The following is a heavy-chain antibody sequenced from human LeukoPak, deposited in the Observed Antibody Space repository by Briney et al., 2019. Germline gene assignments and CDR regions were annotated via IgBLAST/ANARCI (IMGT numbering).Heavy chain of an antibody. Sequence: SETLSLTCTVSGGSVSSGSYYWSWVRQPPGKGLEWIGYIYYSGSTNYNPSLKSRVTTSVDTSKNQFSLKLSSVTAADTAVYYCASADYYGSDYGMDVWGQGTTVTVSS. CDR2: IYYSGST. CDR3: ASADYYGSDYGMDV. CDR1: GGSVSSGSYY. V-gene: IGHV4-61*01. J-gene: IGHJ6*02. D-gene: IGHD3-10*01.